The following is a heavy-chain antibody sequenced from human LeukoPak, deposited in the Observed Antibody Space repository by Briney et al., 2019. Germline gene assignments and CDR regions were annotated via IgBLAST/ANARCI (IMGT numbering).Heavy chain of an antibody. CDR3: ARVLRPNAFDI. D-gene: IGHD4-17*01. J-gene: IGHJ3*02. Sequence: GGSLRLSCAASGFTFGSYAMSWVRQAPGKGLEWVSAITGSGGSTYYADSVKGRFTMSKDNSKSTLYLQMTSLRAEDPAVYYCARVLRPNAFDIWGQGTMVTVSS. CDR1: GFTFGSYA. CDR2: ITGSGGST. V-gene: IGHV3-23*01.